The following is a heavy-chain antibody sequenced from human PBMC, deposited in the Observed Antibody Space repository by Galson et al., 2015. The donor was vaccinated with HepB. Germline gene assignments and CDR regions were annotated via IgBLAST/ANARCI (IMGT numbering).Heavy chain of an antibody. D-gene: IGHD6-19*01. V-gene: IGHV3-30*18. Sequence: SLRLSCAASGFTFSHYGMHWVRQAPGKGLEWVAVISYDGSNKYYADSVKGRFTISRDNSKNTLYLQMNSLRAEDTALYYCAKDPYLYSALAGTTAGFDYWGQGTLVTVSS. J-gene: IGHJ4*02. CDR3: AKDPYLYSALAGTTAGFDY. CDR2: ISYDGSNK. CDR1: GFTFSHYG.